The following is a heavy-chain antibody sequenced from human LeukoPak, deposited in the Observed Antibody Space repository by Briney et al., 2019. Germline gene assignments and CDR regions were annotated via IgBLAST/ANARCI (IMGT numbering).Heavy chain of an antibody. CDR2: FYYSGST. Sequence: SETLSLTCTVSGGSFSSGRYYWRWLRQPPGKGLEWIGYFYYSGSTNYNPSLKTRVTISVDTSKNQFSLKVSSVTAADTAVYYCARKRTGDQGYYFDYWGQGTLVTVSS. CDR1: GGSFSSGRYY. CDR3: ARKRTGDQGYYFDY. J-gene: IGHJ4*02. D-gene: IGHD1-1*01. V-gene: IGHV4-61*01.